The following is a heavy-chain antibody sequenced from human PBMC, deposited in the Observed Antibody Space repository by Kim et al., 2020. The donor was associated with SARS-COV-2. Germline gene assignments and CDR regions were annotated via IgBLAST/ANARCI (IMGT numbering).Heavy chain of an antibody. CDR1: GLSFDSSA. J-gene: IGHJ6*02. V-gene: IGHV3-30-3*01. CDR3: ARGNYHESLSLSGYYNGMDV. Sequence: GGSLRLSCAASGLSFDSSAMNWVRQAPGKGLEWVAVISYDGRNKDFADSVKGRFTISRDNSKSTLYLQMNTLRVEDTAVYYCARGNYHESLSLSGYYNGMDVWGQGTTVTVSS. D-gene: IGHD3-22*01. CDR2: ISYDGRNK.